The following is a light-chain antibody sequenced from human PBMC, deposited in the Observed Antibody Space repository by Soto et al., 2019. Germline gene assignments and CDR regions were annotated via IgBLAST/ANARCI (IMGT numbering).Light chain of an antibody. CDR1: QAISTW. Sequence: DIQMTQSPSSVSASVGDRVTITCRASQAISTWLAWYQQKPGKAPQLLIYAASNLQTGVPSRFSGSGSGTEFTLTISSLQPEDFPTDYCQQANSFPRTCGQGTKLEIK. J-gene: IGKJ1*01. V-gene: IGKV1D-12*01. CDR3: QQANSFPRT. CDR2: AAS.